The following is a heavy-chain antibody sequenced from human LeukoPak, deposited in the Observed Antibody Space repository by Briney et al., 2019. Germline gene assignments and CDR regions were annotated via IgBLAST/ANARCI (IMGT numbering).Heavy chain of an antibody. CDR1: GGSFSHYY. CDR2: IHPSGST. CDR3: SRGSDESKTGDY. D-gene: IGHD6-25*01. J-gene: IGHJ4*02. V-gene: IGHV4-34*01. Sequence: SETLSLTCAIYGGSFSHYYWSWIRQPPGKGLEWVGEIHPSGSTSFNPSLESRVSISKDTSKNQFSLKLTSVTAADTAVYYCSRGSDESKTGDYWGQGTLVTVP.